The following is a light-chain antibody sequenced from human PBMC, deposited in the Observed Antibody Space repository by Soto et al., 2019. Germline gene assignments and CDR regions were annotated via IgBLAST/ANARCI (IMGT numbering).Light chain of an antibody. Sequence: EIPVTQSTSSLSASVGDSVTITCRASQSISSYLNWYQQKPGKAPKLLIYAASSFQSGVPSRFSGSGSGTDFTLTISSLQPEDFATYYCQQSYRPPTFGEGTNVDIK. CDR3: QQSYRPPT. V-gene: IGKV1-39*01. J-gene: IGKJ4*01. CDR2: AAS. CDR1: QSISSY.